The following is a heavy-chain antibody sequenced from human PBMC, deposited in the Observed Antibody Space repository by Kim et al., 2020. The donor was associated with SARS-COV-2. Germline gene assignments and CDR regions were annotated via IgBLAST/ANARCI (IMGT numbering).Heavy chain of an antibody. CDR3: VKGRTAAGRFDY. Sequence: GGSLRLSCSASGFTFSDYIMYWVRQAPGKGLEYVSAVSSNGDRTFYADSVKARFTISRDNSKNTLFLQMSSLRAEDTAVYYCVKGRTAAGRFDYWGQGTLVTVSP. CDR1: GFTFSDYI. D-gene: IGHD6-13*01. V-gene: IGHV3-64D*09. J-gene: IGHJ4*02. CDR2: VSSNGDRT.